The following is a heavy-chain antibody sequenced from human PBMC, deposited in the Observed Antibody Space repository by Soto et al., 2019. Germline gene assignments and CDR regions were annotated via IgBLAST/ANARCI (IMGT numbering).Heavy chain of an antibody. CDR1: GGSFSGHS. CDR3: STRAYDTNGYYRFDP. D-gene: IGHD3-22*01. CDR2: INHSGRV. Sequence: ETLSLTCAVYGGSFSGHSWTWIRQSPGKGLEWIGDINHSGRVNYSPSLKSRVTMSLDTSKNQFSLTLSAVTAADTAMYYCSTRAYDTNGYYRFDPWGQGTLVTVSS. J-gene: IGHJ5*01. V-gene: IGHV4-34*01.